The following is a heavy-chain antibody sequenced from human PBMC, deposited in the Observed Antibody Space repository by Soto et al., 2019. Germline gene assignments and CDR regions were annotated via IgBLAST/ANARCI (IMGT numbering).Heavy chain of an antibody. CDR2: IWFDGRDK. CDR3: ARLYCSAASCYSVGAFDI. CDR1: GFTFSTYG. V-gene: IGHV3-33*01. Sequence: GGSLRLSCAASGFTFSTYGMHWVRQAPGKGLEWVALIWFDGRDKYYTESVKGRFTISRDNSRSTVYLKMNSLRAEDTAVYYCARLYCSAASCYSVGAFDIRGQGTMVTVSS. D-gene: IGHD2-15*01. J-gene: IGHJ3*02.